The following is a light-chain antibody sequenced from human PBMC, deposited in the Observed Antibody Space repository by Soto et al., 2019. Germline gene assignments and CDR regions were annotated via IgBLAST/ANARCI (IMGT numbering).Light chain of an antibody. Sequence: DIQMTQSPSTLSASVGDRVTITCRASQSISSWLAWYQQKPGKAPNLLIYKASSLESGVPSRFSGSGSGTEFTLTISSLQPDDFATYYCQQFNGYPWTFGQGTQVEIK. CDR1: QSISSW. CDR3: QQFNGYPWT. J-gene: IGKJ1*01. V-gene: IGKV1-5*03. CDR2: KAS.